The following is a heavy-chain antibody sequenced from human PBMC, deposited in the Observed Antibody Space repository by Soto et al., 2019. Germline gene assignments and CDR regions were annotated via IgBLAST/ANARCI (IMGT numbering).Heavy chain of an antibody. V-gene: IGHV4-30-4*02. J-gene: IGHJ6*02. CDR2: IYDGGTT. D-gene: IGHD2-21*01. CDR3: AASCVGCGGFNYYGMDV. Sequence: SDTLSLTCTLPCLSINSSRYCWIWIRHSPDKVLEWIGHIYDGGTTNYNPSLKSRVTISVDTSKNQFSLKLSSVTAADTAVYYCAASCVGCGGFNYYGMDVWGQGTTVT. CDR1: CLSINSSRYC.